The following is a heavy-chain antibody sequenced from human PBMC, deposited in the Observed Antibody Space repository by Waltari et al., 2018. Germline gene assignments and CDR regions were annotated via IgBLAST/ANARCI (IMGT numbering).Heavy chain of an antibody. J-gene: IGHJ4*02. CDR1: GFTFSDHY. CDR2: SRDKVKSHTT. Sequence: EVQVVESGGGLVQPGGSLRLSCAASGFTFSDHYMDWVRQAPGKGLEWIGRSRDKVKSHTTEYAASVKGRFTISRDDSKNSVFLQMSSLETEDTAVYYCARRDGYNSLSFDYWGQGTLVTVSS. CDR3: ARRDGYNSLSFDY. V-gene: IGHV3-72*01. D-gene: IGHD5-12*01.